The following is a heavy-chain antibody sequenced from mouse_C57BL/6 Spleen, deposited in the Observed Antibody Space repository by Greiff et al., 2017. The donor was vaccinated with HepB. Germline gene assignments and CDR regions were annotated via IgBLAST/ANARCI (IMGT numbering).Heavy chain of an antibody. CDR3: ARRSYSKGAMDY. V-gene: IGHV1-69*01. J-gene: IGHJ4*01. CDR1: GYTFTSYW. CDR2: IDPSDSYT. D-gene: IGHD2-5*01. Sequence: QVQLQQPGAELVMPGASVKLSCKASGYTFTSYWMHWVKQRPGQGLEWIGEIDPSDSYTNYNQKFKGKSTLTVDESSSTAYMQLSSLTSEDSAVYYCARRSYSKGAMDYWGQGTSVTVSS.